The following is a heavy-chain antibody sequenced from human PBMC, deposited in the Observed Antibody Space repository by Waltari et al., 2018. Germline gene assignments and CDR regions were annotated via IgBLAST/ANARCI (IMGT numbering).Heavy chain of an antibody. Sequence: EVQLLESGGGLVQPGGSLRLSCAASGFPFRSYAMRCVRQAPGKGLEWVSVIYSGGSTYYADSVKGRFTISRDNSKNTLYLQMNSLRAEDTAVYYCARGTRERSAGILDYWGQGTLVTVSS. CDR1: GFPFRSYA. D-gene: IGHD6-13*01. J-gene: IGHJ4*02. V-gene: IGHV3-23*03. CDR3: ARGTRERSAGILDY. CDR2: IYSGGST.